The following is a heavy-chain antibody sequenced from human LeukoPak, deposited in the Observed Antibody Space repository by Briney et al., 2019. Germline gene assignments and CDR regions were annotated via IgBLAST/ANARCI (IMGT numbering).Heavy chain of an antibody. CDR1: GFTFSDYS. V-gene: IGHV3-21*01. D-gene: IGHD1-26*01. CDR3: ARDGLVGATPADY. CDR2: ISSSSSYI. Sequence: GGSLRLSCAASGFTFSDYSMNWVRQAPGKGLEWVSSISSSSSYIYYADSVKGRFTISRDNAKNSLYLQMNSLRAEDTAVYYCARDGLVGATPADYWGQGTLVTVSS. J-gene: IGHJ4*02.